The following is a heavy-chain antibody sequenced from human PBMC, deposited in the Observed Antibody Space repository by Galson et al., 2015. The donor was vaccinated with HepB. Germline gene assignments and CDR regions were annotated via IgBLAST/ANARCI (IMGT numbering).Heavy chain of an antibody. D-gene: IGHD3-22*01. CDR1: GFTFSSYA. Sequence: SLRLSCAASGFTFSSYAMSWVRQAPGKGLEWVSAISGSGGSTYYADSVKGRFTISGDNSKNTLYLQMNSLRAEDTAVYYCAKDRIHNYYDSSGYYGPGPFDIWGQGTMVTVSS. V-gene: IGHV3-23*01. CDR2: ISGSGGST. CDR3: AKDRIHNYYDSSGYYGPGPFDI. J-gene: IGHJ3*02.